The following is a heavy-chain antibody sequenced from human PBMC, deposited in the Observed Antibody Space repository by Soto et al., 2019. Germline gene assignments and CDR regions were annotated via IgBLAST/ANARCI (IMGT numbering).Heavy chain of an antibody. CDR3: AHRSFDWLSAQYYFDY. J-gene: IGHJ4*02. Sequence: SVVAVRFTGEGVGWIRKPSGKALEWLALIYWDDDKRYRPSLKSRLTITKDTSKNQVVLTMTNMDPVDTATYYCAHRSFDWLSAQYYFDYWGQGTLITVS. D-gene: IGHD3-9*01. V-gene: IGHV2-5*02. CDR2: IYWDDDK. CDR1: VVAVRFTGEG.